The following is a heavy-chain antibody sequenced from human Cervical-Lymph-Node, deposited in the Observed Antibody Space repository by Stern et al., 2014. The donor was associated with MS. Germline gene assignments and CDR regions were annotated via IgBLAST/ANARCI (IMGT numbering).Heavy chain of an antibody. J-gene: IGHJ5*02. Sequence: QITLKESGPTLVKPTQTLTLTCTFSGFSLSTSGVGVGWIRQPPGKALEWLALIYWDDDKRYSPSLKSRLTITKDNSKNQVVLTMTNMDPVDTATYYCAHRRYSSSWYDYNWFDPWGQGTLVTVSS. D-gene: IGHD6-13*01. CDR2: IYWDDDK. CDR3: AHRRYSSSWYDYNWFDP. V-gene: IGHV2-5*02. CDR1: GFSLSTSGVG.